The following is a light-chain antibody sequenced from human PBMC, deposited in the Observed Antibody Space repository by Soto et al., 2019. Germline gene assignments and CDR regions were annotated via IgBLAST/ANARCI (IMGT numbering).Light chain of an antibody. CDR2: DVS. J-gene: IGLJ1*01. CDR3: CSYAGSYTSPNYV. CDR1: SSDVGGYNY. Sequence: QSVVTQPRSVSGAPGQSVTISFTGTSSDVGGYNYVSWYQQHPGKAPKLMIYDVSKRPSGVPDRFSGSKSGNTASLTISGLQAEDEADYYCCSYAGSYTSPNYVFGTGTKVTVL. V-gene: IGLV2-11*01.